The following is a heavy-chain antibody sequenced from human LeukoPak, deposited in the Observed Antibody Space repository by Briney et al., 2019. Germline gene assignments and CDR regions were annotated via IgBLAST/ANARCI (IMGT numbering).Heavy chain of an antibody. Sequence: PGGSLRLSCAASGFTFSNAWMSWVRQAPGKGLEWVSYISSSGSTIYYADSVKGRFTISRDNAKNSLYLQMNSLRAEDTAVYYCARGNDGGYYFDYWGQGTLVTVPS. CDR1: GFTFSNAW. CDR3: ARGNDGGYYFDY. D-gene: IGHD3-10*01. V-gene: IGHV3-11*01. J-gene: IGHJ4*02. CDR2: ISSSGSTI.